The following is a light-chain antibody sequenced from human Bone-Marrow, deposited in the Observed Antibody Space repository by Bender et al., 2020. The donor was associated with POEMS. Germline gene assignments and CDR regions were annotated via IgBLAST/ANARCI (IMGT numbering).Light chain of an antibody. CDR2: NNS. V-gene: IGLV1-44*01. CDR3: ATWDDSLNGWV. Sequence: QSVLTQPPSASGTPGHRVTISCSGSSSKFGSYPVNWYQQLPGAAPKLVIFNNSQRPSGVPDRFSGSNSGTSASLAISGLLSDDEADFYCATWDDSLNGWVFCGGTKLTVL. J-gene: IGLJ3*02. CDR1: SSKFGSYP.